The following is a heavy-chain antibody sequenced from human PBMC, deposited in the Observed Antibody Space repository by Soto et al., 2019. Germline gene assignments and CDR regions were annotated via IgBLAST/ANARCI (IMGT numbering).Heavy chain of an antibody. D-gene: IGHD3-3*01. CDR2: IGPAFGTP. V-gene: IGHV1-69*01. J-gene: IGHJ6*02. CDR3: ARGATIFGVAAYSYYDLEV. CDR1: GGTFSNYA. Sequence: QVQLVQSGAEVKKPGSSGKVSCRASGGTFSNYAISWVRQAPGQGLEWMGGIGPAFGTPNYAQNLQRRITITADDSTTTVYLDLSSLRSADTAVYYCARGATIFGVAAYSYYDLEVWGQGTTVTVSS.